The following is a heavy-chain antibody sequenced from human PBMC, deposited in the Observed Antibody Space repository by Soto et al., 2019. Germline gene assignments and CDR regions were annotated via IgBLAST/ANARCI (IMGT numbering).Heavy chain of an antibody. V-gene: IGHV3-21*01. J-gene: IGHJ4*02. CDR2: ISSTTNYI. Sequence: GGSLRLSCAASGFTFTRYSMNWVRQAPGKGLEWVSSISSTTNYIYYADSMKGRFTVSRDNAKNSVYLDMNSLSAEDTAVYYCARESEDLTSNFDYWGQGTLVTVS. CDR1: GFTFTRYS. CDR3: ARESEDLTSNFDY.